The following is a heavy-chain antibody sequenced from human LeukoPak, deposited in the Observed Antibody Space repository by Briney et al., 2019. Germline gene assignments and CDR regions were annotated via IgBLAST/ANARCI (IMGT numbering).Heavy chain of an antibody. D-gene: IGHD5-12*01. CDR3: ARLPRYGGYDHFDY. J-gene: IGHJ4*02. CDR1: GDSIDSYY. Sequence: SETLSLTCTVSGDSIDSYYWSWIRQPPGKGLEWIGYIYYRGTTSYNPFLKSRVTISVDTSKNQFSLKLNTVTAADTAVYYCARLPRYGGYDHFDYWGQGILVIVSS. V-gene: IGHV4-59*12. CDR2: IYYRGTT.